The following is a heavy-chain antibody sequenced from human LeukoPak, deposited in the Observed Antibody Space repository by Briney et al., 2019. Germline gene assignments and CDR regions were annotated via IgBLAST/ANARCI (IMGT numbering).Heavy chain of an antibody. CDR2: INTDSGSI. Sequence: QPGGSLRLACAASGFTFSNYAMSWVRQAPGKGPEWVSAINTDSGSIYYTDSVKGRFTTSRDNSKNTLYLQMNDLRPEGTAVYSCAKQSPYGGRFGVDDDWGRGTLVTVSS. V-gene: IGHV3-23*01. CDR3: AKQSPYGGRFGVDDD. D-gene: IGHD1-26*01. J-gene: IGHJ4*02. CDR1: GFTFSNYA.